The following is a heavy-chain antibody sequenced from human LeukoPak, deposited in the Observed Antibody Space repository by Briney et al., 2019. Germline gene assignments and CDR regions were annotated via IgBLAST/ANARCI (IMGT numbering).Heavy chain of an antibody. D-gene: IGHD2-2*01. J-gene: IGHJ6*03. CDR2: IYTSGGT. CDR1: GGSISSYY. V-gene: IGHV4-4*09. CDR3: ARRRIGYCSSTSCSPYGYYMDV. Sequence: SETLSLTCTVSGGSISSYYWSWIRQPPGKGLEWIGYIYTSGGTNYNPSLKSRVTISVDTSKNQFSLKLSSVTAADTAVYYCARRRIGYCSSTSCSPYGYYMDVWGKGTTVTVSS.